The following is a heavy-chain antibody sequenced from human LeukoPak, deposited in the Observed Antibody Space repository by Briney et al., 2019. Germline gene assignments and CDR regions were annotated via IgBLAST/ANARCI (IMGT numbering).Heavy chain of an antibody. V-gene: IGHV3-48*02. CDR1: GFTFSTKS. CDR3: ASRDYFDY. Sequence: GGSLRLSCAVSGFTFSTKSMNWVRQAPGKGLEWVSYITADSGTTYYADSVKGRFTISRDDAKNSLYLQMNSLRDEDTAVYYCASRDYFDYWGQGTLVTVSS. J-gene: IGHJ4*02. CDR2: ITADSGTT.